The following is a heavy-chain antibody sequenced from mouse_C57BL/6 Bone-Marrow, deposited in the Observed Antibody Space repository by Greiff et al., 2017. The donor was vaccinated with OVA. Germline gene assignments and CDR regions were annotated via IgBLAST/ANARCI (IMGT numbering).Heavy chain of an antibody. CDR2: ISDGGSYT. Sequence: EVNLVESGGGLVKPGGSLKLSCAASGFTFSSYAMSWVRQTPEKRLEWVATISDGGSYTYYPDNVKGRFTISRDNAKNNLYLQMSHLKSEDTAMYYCARGYVDVWGTGTTVTVSS. V-gene: IGHV5-4*03. CDR1: GFTFSSYA. J-gene: IGHJ1*03. CDR3: ARGYVDV.